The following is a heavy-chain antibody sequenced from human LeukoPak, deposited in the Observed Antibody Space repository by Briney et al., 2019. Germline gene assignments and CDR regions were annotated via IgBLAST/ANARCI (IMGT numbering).Heavy chain of an antibody. J-gene: IGHJ4*02. CDR1: GFTFTTYW. Sequence: PGGSLRLSCAASGFTFTTYWMHWVRQAPGKGLVWVSRINSDGSDTTYAVSVKGRFTISRDNAKNTLYLQMNSLRAEDTAVYYCARGTNGIWSFDYWGQGTLVTVSS. V-gene: IGHV3-74*01. CDR2: INSDGSDT. D-gene: IGHD2-8*01. CDR3: ARGTNGIWSFDY.